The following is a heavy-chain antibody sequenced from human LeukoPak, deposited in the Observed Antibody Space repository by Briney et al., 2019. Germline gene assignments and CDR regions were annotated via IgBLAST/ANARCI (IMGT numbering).Heavy chain of an antibody. CDR2: ISYDGSNK. CDR1: GFTFSSYG. Sequence: GGSLRLSCAASGFTFSSYGMHWDRQAPGKGLEWVAIISYDGSNKYYADSVKGRFTISRDNSKSTLYLQMNSLRAEDTAVYYCAKGEGTTSCYTGADYWGQGTLVTVSS. J-gene: IGHJ4*02. V-gene: IGHV3-30*18. D-gene: IGHD2-2*02. CDR3: AKGEGTTSCYTGADY.